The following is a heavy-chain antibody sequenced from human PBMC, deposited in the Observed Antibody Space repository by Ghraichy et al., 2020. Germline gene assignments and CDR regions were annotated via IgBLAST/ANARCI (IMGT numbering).Heavy chain of an antibody. J-gene: IGHJ4*02. CDR3: ARMDYFDC. CDR1: GFSLSIYS. V-gene: IGHV3-21*01. CDR2: VSSTSSYI. Sequence: GGSLRLSCAASGFSLSIYSMNWVSQAQGKGLGWVSSVSSTSSYISYSDSVRGRFTISRDNAKNSLYLQMDSLRDEDTAVYYCARMDYFDCWGQGTLVTVAS.